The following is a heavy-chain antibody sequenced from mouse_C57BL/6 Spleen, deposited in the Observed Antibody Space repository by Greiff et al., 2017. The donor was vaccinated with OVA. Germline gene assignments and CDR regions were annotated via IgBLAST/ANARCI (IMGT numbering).Heavy chain of an antibody. CDR1: GYTFTSYT. V-gene: IGHV1-4*01. J-gene: IGHJ1*03. CDR2: INPSSGYT. CDR3: ARPPKGGYFDV. Sequence: VQLQQSGAELARPGASVKMSCKASGYTFTSYTMHWVKQRPGQGLEWIGYINPSSGYTKYNQKFKDKATLTADKSSSTAYMQLSSLTSEDSAVYYCARPPKGGYFDVWGTGTTVTVSS.